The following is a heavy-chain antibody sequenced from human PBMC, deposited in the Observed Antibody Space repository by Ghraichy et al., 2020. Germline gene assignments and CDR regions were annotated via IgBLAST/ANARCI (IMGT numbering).Heavy chain of an antibody. D-gene: IGHD2-2*01. Sequence: ASVKVSCKASGYTFTSYGISWVRQAPGQGLEWMGWISAYNGNTNYAQKLQGRFTMTTDTSTSTAYMELRSLRSDDTAVYYCARERHIVVVPAAVYYFDYWGQGTLVTVSS. CDR1: GYTFTSYG. V-gene: IGHV1-18*01. CDR2: ISAYNGNT. CDR3: ARERHIVVVPAAVYYFDY. J-gene: IGHJ4*02.